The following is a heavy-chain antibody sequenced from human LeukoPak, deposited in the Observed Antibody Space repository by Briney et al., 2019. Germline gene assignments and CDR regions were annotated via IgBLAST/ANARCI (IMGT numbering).Heavy chain of an antibody. J-gene: IGHJ4*02. CDR1: GFTFSSYS. V-gene: IGHV3-21*01. CDR3: ARGTLSRFDY. CDR2: ISSGSSYI. Sequence: GGSLRLSCAASGFTFSSYSMNWVRQAPGKGLEWVSSISSGSSYIYYADSMKGRFTISRDNAKNSLYLQMNSLRAEDTAVYYCARGTLSRFDYWGQGTLVTVSS.